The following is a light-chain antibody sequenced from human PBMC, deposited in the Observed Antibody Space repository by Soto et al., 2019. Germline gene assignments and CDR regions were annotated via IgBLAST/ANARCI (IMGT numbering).Light chain of an antibody. CDR3: QQYGSSPLFT. V-gene: IGKV3-20*01. CDR1: QSVSSSY. Sequence: ETVLKQSPGTMSLSPGERAALSCRASQSVSSSYLAWYQQKPGQAPRLLIYGASSRATGIPDRFSGSGSGTDFTLTISRLEPEDFAVYYCQQYGSSPLFTFGPGTKVDIK. J-gene: IGKJ3*01. CDR2: GAS.